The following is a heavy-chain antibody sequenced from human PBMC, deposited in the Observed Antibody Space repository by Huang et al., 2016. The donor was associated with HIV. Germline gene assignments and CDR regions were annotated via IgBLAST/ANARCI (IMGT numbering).Heavy chain of an antibody. D-gene: IGHD3-9*01. CDR1: GYTFTIFW. CDR3: VRRSGYTYYFDY. CDR2: IHPDDSDT. V-gene: IGHV5-51*03. Sequence: EVQLVQSGAEVKKPGESLKISCKGSGYTFTIFWIAWVCQLPGKGLEWRGKIHPDDSDTRYSPSFQGQVTISADKSISTAYLQWSSLKASDTAMYYCVRRSGYTYYFDYWGQGTLVTVSS. J-gene: IGHJ4*02.